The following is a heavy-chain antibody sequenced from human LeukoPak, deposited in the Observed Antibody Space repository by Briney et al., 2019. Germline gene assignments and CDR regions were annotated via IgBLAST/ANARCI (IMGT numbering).Heavy chain of an antibody. J-gene: IGHJ6*02. D-gene: IGHD4-23*01. CDR1: GFTFSSYS. V-gene: IGHV3-21*04. Sequence: GGSLRLSCAASGFTFSSYSMNWVRQAPGKGLEWVSSISSSSSYIYYADSVMGRFTISRDNSKNTLYLQMNSLRAEDTAVYYCAKLQSDGLRTYYGMDVWGQGTTVTVSS. CDR3: AKLQSDGLRTYYGMDV. CDR2: ISSSSSYI.